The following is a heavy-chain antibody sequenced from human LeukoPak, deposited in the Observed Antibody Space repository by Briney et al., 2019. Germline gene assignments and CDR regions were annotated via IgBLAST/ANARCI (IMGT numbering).Heavy chain of an antibody. J-gene: IGHJ4*02. CDR2: ISGSGGST. CDR1: GFIFSSYA. Sequence: GGSLRLSCAASGFIFSSYAMSWVRQAPGKGLEWVSAISGSGGSTYYADSVKGRFTISRDNSKNTLYLQMNSLRAEDTAVYYCAKRIGIAVAGNPFDYWGQGTLVTVSS. CDR3: AKRIGIAVAGNPFDY. D-gene: IGHD6-19*01. V-gene: IGHV3-23*01.